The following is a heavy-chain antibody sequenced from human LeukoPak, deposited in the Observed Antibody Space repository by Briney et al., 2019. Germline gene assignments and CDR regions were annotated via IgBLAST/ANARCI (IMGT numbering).Heavy chain of an antibody. V-gene: IGHV4-4*09. J-gene: IGHJ5*02. Sequence: PSETLSLTCTVSGGSISSYYWNWIRQPPGKGLEWIGYIYTSGSTNYNPSLKSRVTISVDTSKNQFSLKLSSVTAADTAVYYCARRDTMIPNWFDPWGQGTLVTVSS. CDR3: ARRDTMIPNWFDP. CDR1: GGSISSYY. D-gene: IGHD3-22*01. CDR2: IYTSGST.